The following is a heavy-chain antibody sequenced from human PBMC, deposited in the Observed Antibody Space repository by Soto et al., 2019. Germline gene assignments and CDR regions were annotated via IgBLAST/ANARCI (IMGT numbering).Heavy chain of an antibody. CDR3: ARGRIVASIHDAFEI. Sequence: QGQVLHSGDEVKKPGASVRVSCRASGYDFTSYGISWVRQAPGQGLEWVSWSSAYNGKRDTAQKFQGRVTMTLDTSTDTAHMELGDLTSADTAVYYCARGRIVASIHDAFEIWGQGTMVAVSS. V-gene: IGHV1-18*01. D-gene: IGHD2-21*01. CDR2: SSAYNGKR. J-gene: IGHJ3*02. CDR1: GYDFTSYG.